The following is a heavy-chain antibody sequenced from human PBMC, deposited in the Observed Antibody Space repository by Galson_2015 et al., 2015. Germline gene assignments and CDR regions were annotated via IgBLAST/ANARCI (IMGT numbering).Heavy chain of an antibody. Sequence: QSGAEVKKPGESLKISCTGSGYSFTSYWIGWVRQMPGKGLEWMGIIYPGDSDTRYSPSFQGQVTISADKSISTAYLQWSSLKASDTAMYYCARQSDILTGYYYYYYMDVWGKGTTVTVSS. CDR2: IYPGDSDT. J-gene: IGHJ6*03. D-gene: IGHD3-9*01. CDR3: ARQSDILTGYYYYYYMDV. V-gene: IGHV5-51*01. CDR1: GYSFTSYW.